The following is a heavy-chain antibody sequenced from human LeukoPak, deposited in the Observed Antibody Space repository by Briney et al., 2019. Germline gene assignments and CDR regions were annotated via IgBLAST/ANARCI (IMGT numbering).Heavy chain of an antibody. Sequence: GGSLRLSCAASGFTLSSYGMHWVRQAPGKGLEWVAVISHDGSNKHYADSVRGRFTISRDNSKNTLYLQMNSLRAEDTAVYYCATDADEFDYWGQGTLVTVSS. J-gene: IGHJ4*02. CDR1: GFTLSSYG. CDR3: ATDADEFDY. V-gene: IGHV3-30*03. CDR2: ISHDGSNK.